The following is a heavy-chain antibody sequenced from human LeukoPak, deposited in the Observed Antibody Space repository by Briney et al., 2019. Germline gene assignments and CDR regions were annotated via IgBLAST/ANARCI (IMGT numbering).Heavy chain of an antibody. Sequence: ASVKVSCKASGYTFTSYDINWVRQATGQGLEWMGWMNPNSGNTGYAQKFQGRVTITRSTSISTAYMELSSLRSEDTAVYYCARATMARSSYYMDVWGKGTTVTVSS. D-gene: IGHD3-10*01. CDR1: GYTFTSYD. CDR3: ARATMARSSYYMDV. V-gene: IGHV1-8*03. J-gene: IGHJ6*03. CDR2: MNPNSGNT.